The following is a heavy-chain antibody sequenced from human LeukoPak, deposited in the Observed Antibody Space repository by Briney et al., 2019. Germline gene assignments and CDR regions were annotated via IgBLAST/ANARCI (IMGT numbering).Heavy chain of an antibody. CDR1: GFTFSSYG. CDR3: AKDANSGWSYFDY. CDR2: IRYDGSNQ. J-gene: IGHJ4*02. Sequence: GGSLRLSCAASGFTFSSYGMHWVRQAPGKGLEGVTFIRYDGSNQYYADSVKGRFTISRDNSKNTMYLQMNSLTAEDTAVYYCAKDANSGWSYFDYWGQGALVTVSS. V-gene: IGHV3-30*02. D-gene: IGHD6-19*01.